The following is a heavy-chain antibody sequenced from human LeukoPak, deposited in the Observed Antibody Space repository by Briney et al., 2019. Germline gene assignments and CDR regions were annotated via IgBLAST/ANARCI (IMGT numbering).Heavy chain of an antibody. Sequence: GGSLRLSCAVSGFSVSSFGMSWVRQAPGKGLEWISAISVDGEIAYYADSVKGRFITSRDNSKNTLYLQMSSLRAEDTAVYYCAQGYSRGWYPYWGQGALGSVSS. D-gene: IGHD6-19*01. J-gene: IGHJ4*02. V-gene: IGHV3-23*01. CDR3: AQGYSRGWYPY. CDR1: GFSVSSFG. CDR2: ISVDGEIA.